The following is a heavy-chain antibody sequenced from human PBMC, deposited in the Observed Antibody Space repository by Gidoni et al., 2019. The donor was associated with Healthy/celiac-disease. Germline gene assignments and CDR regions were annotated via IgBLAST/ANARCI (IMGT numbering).Heavy chain of an antibody. CDR1: GGSISSYY. CDR3: ARADTIFGVPS. Sequence: QVQLQESGPGLVKPSATLSLTCTVSGGSISSYYWSWIRQPPGKGLEWIGNIYYSGSTNYNPSLKSRVTISVDTSKNQFSLKLSSVTAADTAVYYCARADTIFGVPSWGQGTLVTVSS. D-gene: IGHD3-3*01. J-gene: IGHJ4*02. V-gene: IGHV4-59*01. CDR2: IYYSGST.